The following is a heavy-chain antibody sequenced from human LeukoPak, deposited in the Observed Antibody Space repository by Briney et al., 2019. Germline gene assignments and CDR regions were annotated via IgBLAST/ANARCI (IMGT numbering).Heavy chain of an antibody. CDR1: GFTFSSYS. D-gene: IGHD4-11*01. J-gene: IGHJ4*02. CDR3: VRGSGDYYTNYFFY. V-gene: IGHV3-21*04. CDR2: ISSSSSYI. Sequence: GGSLRLSCAASGFTFSSYSMNWVRQAPGKGLEWVSSISSSSSYIYYADSVKGRFTISRDNSKNTLYLQMNSLTVEDTALYYCVRGSGDYYTNYFFYWGQGTLVTVSS.